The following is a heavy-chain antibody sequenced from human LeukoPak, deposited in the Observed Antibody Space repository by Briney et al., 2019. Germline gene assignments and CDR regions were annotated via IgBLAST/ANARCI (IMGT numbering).Heavy chain of an antibody. V-gene: IGHV3-64*01. J-gene: IGHJ4*02. CDR1: GFTFSNAW. CDR3: ASPGAYY. Sequence: GGSLRLSCAASGFTFSNAWMSWVRQAPGKGLEYVSAISSNGGSTYYANSVKGRFTISRDNSKNTLYLQMGSLKTEDMAVYYCASPGAYYWGQGTLVTVSS. CDR2: ISSNGGST.